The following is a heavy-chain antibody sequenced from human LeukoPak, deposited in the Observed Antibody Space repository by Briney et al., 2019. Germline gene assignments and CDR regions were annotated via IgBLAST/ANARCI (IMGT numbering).Heavy chain of an antibody. CDR3: VREGGHDFWSGYYYSYYMDV. Sequence: PGGSLRLSCAASGFSFSYYWMSWVRQAPGKGLQWVANIKRDGSEKYYVDSVKGRFTVSRDNAKNSLYLQMTSLRAEDTAVYYCVREGGHDFWSGYYYSYYMDVWGKGTTVTVSS. J-gene: IGHJ6*03. D-gene: IGHD3-3*01. CDR1: GFSFSYYW. CDR2: IKRDGSEK. V-gene: IGHV3-7*01.